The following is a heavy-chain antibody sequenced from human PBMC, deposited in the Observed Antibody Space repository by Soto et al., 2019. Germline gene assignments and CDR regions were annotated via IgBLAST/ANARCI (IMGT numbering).Heavy chain of an antibody. Sequence: TSETLSLTGTVSGGSISSYYWSWIRQPAGKGLESIGRVYTSGSTNYNPSLKSRVTMSVDTSKNQFSLKLSSVTAADTAVYYCARDHGGMVRGVSVMGYYYYGMDVWGQGTTVTVSS. D-gene: IGHD3-10*01. CDR1: GGSISSYY. CDR2: VYTSGST. J-gene: IGHJ6*02. CDR3: ARDHGGMVRGVSVMGYYYYGMDV. V-gene: IGHV4-4*07.